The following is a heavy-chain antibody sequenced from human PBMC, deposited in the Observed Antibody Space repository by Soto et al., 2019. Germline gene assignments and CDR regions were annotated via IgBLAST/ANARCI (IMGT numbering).Heavy chain of an antibody. CDR2: IWYDGSNK. Sequence: GGSLRLSCAASGFTFSSYGMHWVRQAPGKGLEWVAVIWYDGSNKYYADSVKGRFTISRDNSKNTLYLQMNSLRAEDTAVYYCARDGAYGSGSYYNMIVYWGQGTLVTVSS. CDR1: GFTFSSYG. CDR3: ARDGAYGSGSYYNMIVY. J-gene: IGHJ4*02. D-gene: IGHD3-10*01. V-gene: IGHV3-33*01.